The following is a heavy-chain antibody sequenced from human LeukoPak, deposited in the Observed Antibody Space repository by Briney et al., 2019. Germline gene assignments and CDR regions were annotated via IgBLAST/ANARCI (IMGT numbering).Heavy chain of an antibody. D-gene: IGHD4/OR15-4a*01. Sequence: PSETLSLTCTVSGGSISSGGDYWSWIRQHPGKGLEWIGYIYYSGTTYYNPSLRSRITISVDTSKSQFSLNLSSVTAADTAVYYCARAAWRGTNSRDAFDIWSQGTMVAVSS. CDR2: IYYSGTT. CDR3: ARAAWRGTNSRDAFDI. J-gene: IGHJ3*02. CDR1: GGSISSGGDY. V-gene: IGHV4-31*03.